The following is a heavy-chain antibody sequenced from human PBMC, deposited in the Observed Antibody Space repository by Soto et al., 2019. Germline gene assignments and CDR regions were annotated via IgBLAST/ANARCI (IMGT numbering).Heavy chain of an antibody. J-gene: IGHJ4*02. CDR2: ISWNSGSI. CDR1: GFTFDDYA. CDR3: AKDTGQGGYPITGTYYFDY. Sequence: GGSLRLSCAASGFTFDDYAMHWVRQAPGKGLEWVSGISWNSGSIGYADSVKGRFTISRDNAKNSLYLQMNSLRAEDTALYYCAKDTGQGGYPITGTYYFDYWGQGTLVTVSS. D-gene: IGHD3-3*01. V-gene: IGHV3-9*01.